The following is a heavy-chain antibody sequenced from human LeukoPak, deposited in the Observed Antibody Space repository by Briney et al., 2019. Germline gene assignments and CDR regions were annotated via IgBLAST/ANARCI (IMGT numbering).Heavy chain of an antibody. CDR3: AKDQGDYDQPDYFDY. CDR2: ISGSGGST. V-gene: IGHV3-23*01. Sequence: GGSLRLSCAASGFTFSSYAMSWVRQAPGKGLEWVSAISGSGGSTYCADSVKGRFTISRDNSKNTLYLQMNSLRAEDTAVYYCAKDQGDYDQPDYFDYWGQGTLVTVSS. D-gene: IGHD4-17*01. CDR1: GFTFSSYA. J-gene: IGHJ4*02.